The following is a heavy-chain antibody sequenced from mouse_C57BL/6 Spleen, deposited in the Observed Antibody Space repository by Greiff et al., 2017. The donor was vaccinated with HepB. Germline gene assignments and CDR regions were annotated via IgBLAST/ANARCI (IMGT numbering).Heavy chain of an antibody. Sequence: QVQLQQPGAELVKPGASVKMSCKASGYTFTSYWITWVKQRPGQGLEWIGDIYPGSGSTNYNEKFKSNATLTVATSSSTAYMQLSSLTSEDSAVYYCVSNFYAMDYWGQGTSVTVSS. V-gene: IGHV1-55*01. D-gene: IGHD2-5*01. J-gene: IGHJ4*01. CDR2: IYPGSGST. CDR3: VSNFYAMDY. CDR1: GYTFTSYW.